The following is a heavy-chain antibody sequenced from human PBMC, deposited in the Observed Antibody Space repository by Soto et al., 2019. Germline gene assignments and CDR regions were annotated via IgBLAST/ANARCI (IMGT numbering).Heavy chain of an antibody. CDR1: GFSFSDYF. CDR3: ARAPRKYSSRPLWWFDP. J-gene: IGHJ5*02. V-gene: IGHV1-46*01. CDR2: INPSGDSR. D-gene: IGHD6-13*01. Sequence: ASVKVSCKASGFSFSDYFMHWVRQAPGQGLEWMGIINPSGDSRNYAQKFQGRVTITRDTSTSTVYMDLNSLRAEDTAVYYCARAPRKYSSRPLWWFDPWGQGTLVTVSS.